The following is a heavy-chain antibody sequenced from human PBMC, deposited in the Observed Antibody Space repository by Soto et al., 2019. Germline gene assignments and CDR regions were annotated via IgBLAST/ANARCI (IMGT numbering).Heavy chain of an antibody. D-gene: IGHD3-22*01. CDR2: IDPSDSQT. V-gene: IGHV5-10-1*01. CDR1: GYSFAVYW. Sequence: GESLKISCTGSGYSFAVYWITWVRQKPGKGLEWMGRIDPSDSQTYYSPSFRGHVTISVTKSITTVFLQWSSLRASDTAMYYCARQIYDSDTGPNVQCYFDSWGQGTPVTVSS. J-gene: IGHJ4*02. CDR3: ARQIYDSDTGPNVQCYFDS.